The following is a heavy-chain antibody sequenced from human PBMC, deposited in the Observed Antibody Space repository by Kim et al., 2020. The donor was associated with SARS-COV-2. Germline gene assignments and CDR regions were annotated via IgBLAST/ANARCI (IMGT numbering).Heavy chain of an antibody. J-gene: IGHJ5*02. CDR3: AREVVAAAAWFDP. Sequence: NPSLKSRVTISVDTSKNQFSLKLSSVTAADTAVYYCAREVVAAAAWFDPWGQGTLVTVSS. D-gene: IGHD6-13*01. V-gene: IGHV4-34*01.